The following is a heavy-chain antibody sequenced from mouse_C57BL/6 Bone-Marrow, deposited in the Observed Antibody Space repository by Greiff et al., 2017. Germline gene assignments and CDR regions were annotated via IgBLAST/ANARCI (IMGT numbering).Heavy chain of an antibody. CDR2: INPSSGYT. J-gene: IGHJ4*01. V-gene: IGHV1-4*01. D-gene: IGHD2-4*01. CDR1: GYTFTSYT. Sequence: QVQLQQSGAELARPGASVKMSCKASGYTFTSYTMHWVKQSPGQGLEWIGYINPSSGYTKYNQKFKDKATLTADKSSSTAYMQRSSLTSEDSAVYYCARYYYDYDERYYAMDYWGQGTSVTVSS. CDR3: ARYYYDYDERYYAMDY.